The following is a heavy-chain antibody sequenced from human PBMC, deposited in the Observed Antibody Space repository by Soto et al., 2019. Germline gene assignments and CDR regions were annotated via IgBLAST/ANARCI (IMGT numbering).Heavy chain of an antibody. CDR3: ARGYNWNDGPSR. V-gene: IGHV4-34*01. CDR1: GGSFSGYY. J-gene: IGHJ4*02. CDR2: INHSGST. Sequence: QVQLQQWGAGLLKPSETLSLTCAVYGGSFSGYYWSWIRQPPGKGLEWIGEINHSGSTNYNPSLKSRVPISVDTSKNQFSLKLSSVTAADTAVYYCARGYNWNDGPSRWGQGTLVTVSS. D-gene: IGHD1-1*01.